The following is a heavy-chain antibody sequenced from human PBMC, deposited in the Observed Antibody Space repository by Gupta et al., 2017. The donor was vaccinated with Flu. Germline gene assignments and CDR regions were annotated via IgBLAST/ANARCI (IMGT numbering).Heavy chain of an antibody. J-gene: IGHJ3*02. D-gene: IGHD2-2*01. V-gene: IGHV3-48*03. Sequence: MNWVRQAPGKGLEVVAYISHSGNTMYYAESVKGRVTISRDNAKNSLDLQMNSLRAEDTAVYYCAREYKYQLRPGRPNAFEIWGQGTMVTLSS. CDR2: ISHSGNTM. CDR3: AREYKYQLRPGRPNAFEI.